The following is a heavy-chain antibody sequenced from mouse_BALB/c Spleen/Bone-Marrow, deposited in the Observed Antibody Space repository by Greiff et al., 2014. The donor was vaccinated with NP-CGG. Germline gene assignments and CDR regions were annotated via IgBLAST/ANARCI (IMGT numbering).Heavy chain of an antibody. CDR3: ARFAGTPYTMDY. V-gene: IGHV3-1*02. CDR2: IHYSGIT. D-gene: IGHD4-1*01. Sequence: VQLQQSGPDLVKPSQSLSLTCTVTGYSITSYYSWHWIRQFPGNKLEWMGYIHYSGITVYNPSLKSRISITRDTSNNQFFLQLNTVTTGDTATYYCARFAGTPYTMDYWGQGTSVTVSS. CDR1: GYSITSYYS. J-gene: IGHJ4*01.